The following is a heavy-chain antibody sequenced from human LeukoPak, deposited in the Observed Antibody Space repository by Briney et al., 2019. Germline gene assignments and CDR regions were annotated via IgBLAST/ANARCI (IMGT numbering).Heavy chain of an antibody. Sequence: PGGSLSLSCEVSGLIASSNYMSWVRQAPGQGLEWDSVIYSGGRTYYADSVKGRFTISRDNSKKTVYLQMNSLRVEDTAVYFCARGHPDIDTRVDPWGQGTLVTVSS. CDR1: GLIASSNY. V-gene: IGHV3-53*01. D-gene: IGHD3-9*01. CDR2: IYSGGRT. CDR3: ARGHPDIDTRVDP. J-gene: IGHJ5*02.